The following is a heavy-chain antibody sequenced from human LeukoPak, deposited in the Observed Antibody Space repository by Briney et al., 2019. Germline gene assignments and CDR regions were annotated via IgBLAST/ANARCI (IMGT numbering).Heavy chain of an antibody. CDR2: IYYSGST. CDR3: ARATYQHDFDY. J-gene: IGHJ4*02. CDR1: GGSISSYY. V-gene: IGHV4-59*01. D-gene: IGHD2-2*01. Sequence: PSETLSLSCTVSGGSISSYYWSWIRQPPGKGLEWIGYIYYSGSTNYNPSLKSRVTISVDTSKNQFSLKLSSVTAADTAVYYCARATYQHDFDYWGQGTLVTVSS.